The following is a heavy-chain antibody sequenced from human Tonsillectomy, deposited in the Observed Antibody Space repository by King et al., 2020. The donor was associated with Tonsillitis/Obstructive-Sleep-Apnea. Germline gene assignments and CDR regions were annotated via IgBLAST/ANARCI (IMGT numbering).Heavy chain of an antibody. CDR3: ARSRLHLGDSYSPLKF. V-gene: IGHV1-2*06. CDR2: INPNSGGT. D-gene: IGHD3-16*01. J-gene: IGHJ4*02. Sequence: QLVQSGAEVKKPGASVKVYCKASGYTFTAYYMHWVRQAPGQGLEWMGRINPNSGGTNYPQKFQGRVTMTGDTSISTAYMELSRLTSDDTAVYYCARSRLHLGDSYSPLKFWGQGTLVTVSS. CDR1: GYTFTAYY.